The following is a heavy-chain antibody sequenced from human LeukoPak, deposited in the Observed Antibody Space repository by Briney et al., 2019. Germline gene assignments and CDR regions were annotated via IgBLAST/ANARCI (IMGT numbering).Heavy chain of an antibody. V-gene: IGHV4-59*01. CDR3: ARDRGDYDSSGYYGYFDY. Sequence: PSETLSLTCTVSGGSISSYYWSWIRRPPGKGLEWIGYIYYSGSTNYNPSLKSRVTISVDTSKNQFSLKLSSVTAADTAVYYCARDRGDYDSSGYYGYFDYWGQGALVTVSS. CDR1: GGSISSYY. CDR2: IYYSGST. D-gene: IGHD3-22*01. J-gene: IGHJ4*02.